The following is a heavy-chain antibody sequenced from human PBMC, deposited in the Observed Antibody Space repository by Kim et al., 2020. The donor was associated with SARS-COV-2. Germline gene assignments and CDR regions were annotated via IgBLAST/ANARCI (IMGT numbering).Heavy chain of an antibody. D-gene: IGHD3-10*01. V-gene: IGHV4-59*01. CDR3: ARESSLLWFGESYYYYGMDV. CDR2: IYYSGST. CDR1: GGSISSYY. Sequence: SETLSLTCTVSGGSISSYYWSWIRQPPGKGLEWIGYIYYSGSTNYNPSLKSRVTISVDTSKNQFSLKLSSVTAADTAVYYCARESSLLWFGESYYYYGMDVWGQGTTVTVSS. J-gene: IGHJ6*02.